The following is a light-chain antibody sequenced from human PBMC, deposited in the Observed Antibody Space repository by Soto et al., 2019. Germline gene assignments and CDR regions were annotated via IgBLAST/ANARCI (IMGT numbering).Light chain of an antibody. V-gene: IGKV3D-20*01. CDR1: QSVRSNY. CDR3: PQYGSSQT. CDR2: AAS. J-gene: IGKJ3*01. Sequence: EIVLTQSPATLSLSPGERATLSCGASQSVRSNYVAWYQKKPGLAHMLIIYAASRKATGIPHRFGGSGSGTYFTLTISRLEPEDAAVYYCPQYGSSQTFGPGTKVDIK.